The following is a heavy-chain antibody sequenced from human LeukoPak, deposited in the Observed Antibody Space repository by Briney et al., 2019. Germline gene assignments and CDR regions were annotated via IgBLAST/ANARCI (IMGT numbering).Heavy chain of an antibody. CDR1: GYTFTGYY. D-gene: IGHD6-13*01. CDR3: ARAHSSSWYGERLYYFDY. J-gene: IGHJ4*02. V-gene: IGHV1-2*02. Sequence: EASVKVFCKASGYTFTGYYMHWVRQAPGQGLEWMGWINPNSGGTNYAQKFQGRVTMTRDTSISTAYMELSRLRSDDTAVYYCARAHSSSWYGERLYYFDYWGQGTLVTVSS. CDR2: INPNSGGT.